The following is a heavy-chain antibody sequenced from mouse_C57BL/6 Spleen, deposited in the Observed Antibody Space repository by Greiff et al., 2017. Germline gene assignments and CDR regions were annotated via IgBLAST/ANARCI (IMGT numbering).Heavy chain of an antibody. CDR1: GYTFTSYG. Sequence: VQLQQSGAELARPGASVKLSCKASGYTFTSYGISWVKQRTGQGLEWIGEIYPRSGNTYYNEKFKGKATLTADKSSSTAYMELRSLTSEDSAVYFWASNDGLAYWGQGTLVTVSA. CDR3: ASNDGLAY. CDR2: IYPRSGNT. V-gene: IGHV1-81*01. D-gene: IGHD2-12*01. J-gene: IGHJ3*01.